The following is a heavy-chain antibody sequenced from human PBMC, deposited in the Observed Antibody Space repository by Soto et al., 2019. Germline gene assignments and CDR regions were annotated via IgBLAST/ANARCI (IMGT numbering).Heavy chain of an antibody. CDR3: ARGLANPYYFDY. J-gene: IGHJ4*02. D-gene: IGHD6-6*01. CDR1: GGTFSSYA. Sequence: GASVKVSCKASGGTFSSYAISWVRQAPGQGLEWMGGIIPIFGTANYAQKFQGRVTITADESTSTAYMELSSLRSEDTAVYYCARGLANPYYFDYWGQGTLVTVSS. V-gene: IGHV1-69*13. CDR2: IIPIFGTA.